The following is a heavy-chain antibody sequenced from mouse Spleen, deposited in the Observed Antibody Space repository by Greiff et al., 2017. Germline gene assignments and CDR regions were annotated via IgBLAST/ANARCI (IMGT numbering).Heavy chain of an antibody. Sequence: EVQLVESGGGLVKPGGSLKLSCAASGFTFSSYAMSWVRQTPEKRLEWVATISSGGSYTYYPDSVKGRFTISRDNAKNTLYLQMSSLRSEDTAMYYCARHGWESWFAYWGQGTLVTVSA. CDR3: ARHGWESWFAY. D-gene: IGHD2-2*01. V-gene: IGHV5-9-3*01. CDR1: GFTFSSYA. CDR2: ISSGGSYT. J-gene: IGHJ3*01.